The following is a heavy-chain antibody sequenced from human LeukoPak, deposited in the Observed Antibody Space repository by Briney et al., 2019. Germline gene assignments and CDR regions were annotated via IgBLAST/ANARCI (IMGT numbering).Heavy chain of an antibody. D-gene: IGHD6-13*01. V-gene: IGHV4-39*01. CDR2: TYYSGST. J-gene: IGHJ4*02. CDR3: ARLGIAAAGTDHSNN. Sequence: PSETLSLTCTVSGGSISSSSYYWGWIRQPPGKGLEWIGSTYYSGSTYYNPSLKSRVTISVDTSKSQFSLKLSSVTAADTAVYYCARLGIAAAGTDHSNNWGQGTLVTVSS. CDR1: GGSISSSSYY.